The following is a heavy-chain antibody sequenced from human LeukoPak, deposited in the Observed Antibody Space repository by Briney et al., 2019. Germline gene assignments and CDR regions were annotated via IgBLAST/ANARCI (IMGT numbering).Heavy chain of an antibody. Sequence: GGSLRLSCAASRFTFSNYAMSWVRQAPGKGLQWVSAISGSGGSTYYADSVKGRFTISRDNSKNTLYLQMNSLRAEDTAVYYCAKDVFEVGSSWYQGAFDIWGQGTMVTVSS. CDR1: RFTFSNYA. V-gene: IGHV3-23*01. J-gene: IGHJ3*02. CDR2: ISGSGGST. D-gene: IGHD6-13*01. CDR3: AKDVFEVGSSWYQGAFDI.